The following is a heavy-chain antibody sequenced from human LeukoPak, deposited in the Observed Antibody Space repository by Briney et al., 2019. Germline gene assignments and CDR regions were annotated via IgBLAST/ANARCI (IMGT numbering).Heavy chain of an antibody. Sequence: ASVKVSCKASGYTFTSFGISWVRQAPGQGLEWMGWINPNSGGTNYAQKFQGRVTMNRDTSISTAYMELSRLRSDHTAVYYCARLYYDFWSGYYEGLGLDYWGQGTLVTVSS. CDR3: ARLYYDFWSGYYEGLGLDY. D-gene: IGHD3-3*01. CDR1: GYTFTSFG. CDR2: INPNSGGT. V-gene: IGHV1-2*02. J-gene: IGHJ4*02.